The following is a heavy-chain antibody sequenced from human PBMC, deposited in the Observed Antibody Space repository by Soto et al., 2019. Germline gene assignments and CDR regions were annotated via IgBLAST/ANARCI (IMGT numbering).Heavy chain of an antibody. J-gene: IGHJ6*03. Sequence: PGGSLRLSCAASGFTFSNARMSWVRPAPGKGLEWVGRIKSKTDGGTTDYAAPVKGRFTISRDDSKNTLYLQMNSLKTEDTAVYYCTTESLLGDYWGAYYYYYYMDVWGKGTTVTVSS. CDR2: IKSKTDGGTT. CDR3: TTESLLGDYWGAYYYYYYMDV. CDR1: GFTFSNAR. V-gene: IGHV3-15*01. D-gene: IGHD4-17*01.